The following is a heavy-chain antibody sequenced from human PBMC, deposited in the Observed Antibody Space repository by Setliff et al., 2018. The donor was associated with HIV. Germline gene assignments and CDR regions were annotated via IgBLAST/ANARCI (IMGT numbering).Heavy chain of an antibody. D-gene: IGHD3-16*01. Sequence: PSETLSLTCTVSGVPTSASTYYWGWIRQPPGKGLDWIGYIPYSGKTYYNPSLKSRVTISVDTSKNQFSLRLTSVTAADTAVYYCARGGRSWFQNFHGAFDIWGQGTMVTVSS. CDR1: GVPTSASTYY. V-gene: IGHV4-39*07. J-gene: IGHJ3*02. CDR3: ARGGRSWFQNFHGAFDI. CDR2: IPYSGKT.